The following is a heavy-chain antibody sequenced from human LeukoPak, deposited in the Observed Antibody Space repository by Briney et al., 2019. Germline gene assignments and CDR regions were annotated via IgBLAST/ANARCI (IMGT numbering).Heavy chain of an antibody. CDR2: IYYSGST. J-gene: IGHJ4*02. CDR3: ARTIVGYYFDY. CDR1: GDSISNNGYY. D-gene: IGHD1-26*01. Sequence: SETLSLTCTVSGDSISNNGYYWAWIRQPPGKGLEWIGSIYYSGSTYYNPSLKSPVTISVDPSKTQFSLKLSSVTAADTVVYYCARTIVGYYFDYWGQGILVTVSS. V-gene: IGHV4-39*01.